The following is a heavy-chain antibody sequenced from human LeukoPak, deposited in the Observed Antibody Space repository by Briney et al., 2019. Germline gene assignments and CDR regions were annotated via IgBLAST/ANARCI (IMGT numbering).Heavy chain of an antibody. CDR3: ATDPNQPTYGMDV. CDR2: IKQDGSEK. D-gene: IGHD1-14*01. V-gene: IGHV3-7*01. CDR1: GFTFSTYW. J-gene: IGHJ6*02. Sequence: GGSLRLSCAASGFTFSTYWMSWVRQAPGKGLEWVVNIKQDGSEKYYVDSVKGRFSVSRDNAKNSLDLQMNSLRVEDTAVYYCATDPNQPTYGMDVWGQGTTVTVSS.